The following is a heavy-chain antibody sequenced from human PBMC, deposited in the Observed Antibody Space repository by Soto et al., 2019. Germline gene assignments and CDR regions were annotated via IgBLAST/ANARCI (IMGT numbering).Heavy chain of an antibody. CDR3: ARIQKYYDFWGGDYYYYMDV. J-gene: IGHJ6*03. Sequence: QVTLKESGPVLVKPTEPLTLTCTVSGLSLSNTRMGVSWIRQPPGKALEWLAHIFSNDEKSYNTSLKSRLTISKATSNSQVVLTMTSVDPVDTATYYCARIQKYYDFWGGDYYYYMDVWGKGTTVTVSS. D-gene: IGHD3-3*01. V-gene: IGHV2-26*01. CDR1: GLSLSNTRMG. CDR2: IFSNDEK.